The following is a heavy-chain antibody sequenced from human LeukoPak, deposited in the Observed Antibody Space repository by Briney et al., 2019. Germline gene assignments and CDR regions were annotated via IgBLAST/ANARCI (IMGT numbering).Heavy chain of an antibody. V-gene: IGHV4-4*07. Sequence: PSETLSLTCTVSGGSISSYYWGWIRQPAGKGLEWIGRIYTSGSTNYNPSLKSRVTISVDTSKNQFSLKLSSVTAADTAVYYCARSPSAAGEYYFDYWGQGTLVTVSS. CDR3: ARSPSAAGEYYFDY. CDR2: IYTSGST. J-gene: IGHJ4*02. D-gene: IGHD6-13*01. CDR1: GGSISSYY.